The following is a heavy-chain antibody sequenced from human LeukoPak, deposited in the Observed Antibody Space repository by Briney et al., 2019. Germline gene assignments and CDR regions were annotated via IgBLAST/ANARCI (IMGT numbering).Heavy chain of an antibody. J-gene: IGHJ6*02. V-gene: IGHV4-59*01. D-gene: IGHD1-1*01. CDR3: GTGTIPSYYYGMDV. CDR2: IYYSGST. Sequence: SETLSLTCTVSGGSISSYYWSWIRQPPGKGLEWIGYIYYSGSTNYNPSLKSRVTISVDTSMNQFSLKLSSVTAADTAVYYCGTGTIPSYYYGMDVWGQGTTVTVSS. CDR1: GGSISSYY.